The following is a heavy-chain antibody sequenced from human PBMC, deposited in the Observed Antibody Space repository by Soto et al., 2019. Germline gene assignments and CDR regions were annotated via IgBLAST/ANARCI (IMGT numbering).Heavy chain of an antibody. J-gene: IGHJ4*02. CDR2: INTGNGYT. CDR1: GYTFNIYA. D-gene: IGHD6-13*01. CDR3: ARDVSGNSWYGSDH. V-gene: IGHV1-3*04. Sequence: GASVKVSCKASGYTFNIYAVHCVRQAPGQGLEWMGWINTGNGYTKYSQKFHDRVTITRDTSASTSYLELISLRSEDTAVYYCARDVSGNSWYGSDHWGPGTLVTVSS.